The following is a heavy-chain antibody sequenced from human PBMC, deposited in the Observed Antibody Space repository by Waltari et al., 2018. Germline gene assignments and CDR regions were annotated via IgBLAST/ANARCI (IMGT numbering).Heavy chain of an antibody. Sequence: QLQLQESGPGLVKPSETLSLTCTVSGGSISSSSYYWGWIRQPPGKGLEWIGSIYYSGTTYYNPSSEGRVTISVDTSKNQFSLKLSSVTAADTAVYYCARQYSNYVLAFFLDYWGQGTLVTVSS. CDR2: IYYSGTT. V-gene: IGHV4-39*01. D-gene: IGHD4-4*01. CDR1: GGSISSSSYY. CDR3: ARQYSNYVLAFFLDY. J-gene: IGHJ4*02.